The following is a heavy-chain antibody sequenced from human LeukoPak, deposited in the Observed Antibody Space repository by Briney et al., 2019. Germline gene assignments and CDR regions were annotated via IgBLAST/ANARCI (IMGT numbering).Heavy chain of an antibody. CDR3: AKGVMVRGVIQGSWFDP. V-gene: IGHV3-30*02. CDR2: IRYDGSNK. J-gene: IGHJ5*02. CDR1: GFTFSSYG. D-gene: IGHD3-10*01. Sequence: GGSLRLSCAASGFTFSSYGMHWVRQAPGKGLEWVAFIRYDGSNKYYADSVKGRFTISRDNSKNTLYLQMNGLRAEDTAVYYCAKGVMVRGVIQGSWFDPWGQGTLVTVSS.